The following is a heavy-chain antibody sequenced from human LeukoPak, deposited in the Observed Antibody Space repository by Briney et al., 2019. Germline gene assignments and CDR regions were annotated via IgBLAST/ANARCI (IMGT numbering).Heavy chain of an antibody. CDR1: GFTFSSYA. CDR3: AKDPILGYGIDY. Sequence: PGRSLRLSCAASGFTFSSYAMPWVRQAPGKGLEWVAVISYDGSNKYYADSVKGRFTISRDNSKNTLYLQMNSLRAEDTAVYYCAKDPILGYGIDYWGQGTLVTVSS. J-gene: IGHJ4*02. V-gene: IGHV3-30-3*01. D-gene: IGHD4-17*01. CDR2: ISYDGSNK.